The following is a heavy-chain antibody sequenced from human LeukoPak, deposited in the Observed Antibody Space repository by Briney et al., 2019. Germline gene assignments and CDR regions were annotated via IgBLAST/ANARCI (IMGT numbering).Heavy chain of an antibody. D-gene: IGHD6-13*01. V-gene: IGHV3-23*01. CDR2: IGGSGVTK. CDR1: GFKFTNYA. Sequence: GGSLRLSCAASGFKFTNYAMHWVRQAPGKGLEWVSTIGGSGVTKFYADSVKGRFTISRDNSKNTLSLQMDSLRTEDTSIYYCAKGAWAADGPMGNNFASWGQGTLVIVSS. J-gene: IGHJ4*02. CDR3: AKGAWAADGPMGNNFAS.